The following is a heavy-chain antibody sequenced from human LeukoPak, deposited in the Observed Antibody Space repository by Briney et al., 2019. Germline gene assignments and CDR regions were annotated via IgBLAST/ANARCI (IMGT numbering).Heavy chain of an antibody. D-gene: IGHD3-22*01. Sequence: PGGSLRLSCAASGFTFSSYAMSWVRQAPGKGLEWVSVISGSGGGTYYAGSVKGRFTISRDNSKNTLYLQMNSLRAEDTAVYYCAKDNIYDSRTFQHWGQGTLVTVSS. CDR1: GFTFSSYA. CDR3: AKDNIYDSRTFQH. J-gene: IGHJ1*01. CDR2: ISGSGGGT. V-gene: IGHV3-23*01.